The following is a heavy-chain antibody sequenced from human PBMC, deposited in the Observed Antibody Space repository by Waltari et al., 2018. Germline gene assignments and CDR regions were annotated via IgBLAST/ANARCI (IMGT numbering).Heavy chain of an antibody. D-gene: IGHD6-19*01. V-gene: IGHV1-69*02. CDR3: ASLVSIAVAGTDFDY. CDR2: FIPILGIA. Sequence: QVQLVQSGAEVKKPVSSVKVSCKASGGTFSSYPISWVRQALGQGLEWMGRFIPILGIANYSQKFQGRVTITADKSTSTAYMELSSLRSEDTAVYYCASLVSIAVAGTDFDYWGQGTLVTVSA. CDR1: GGTFSSYP. J-gene: IGHJ4*02.